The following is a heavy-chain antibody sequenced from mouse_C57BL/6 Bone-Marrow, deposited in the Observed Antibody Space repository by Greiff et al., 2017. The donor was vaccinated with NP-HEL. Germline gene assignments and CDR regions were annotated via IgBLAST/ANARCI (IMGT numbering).Heavy chain of an antibody. CDR2: ISSGGDYI. V-gene: IGHV5-9-1*02. CDR1: GFTFSSYA. Sequence: EVQLQESGEGLVKPGGSLKLSCAASGFTFSSYAMSWVRQTPEKRLEWVAYISSGGDYIYYADTVKGRFTISRDNARNTLYLQMSSLKSEDTAMYYCTRDYYGKGYFDYWGQGTTLTVSS. D-gene: IGHD1-1*02. J-gene: IGHJ2*01. CDR3: TRDYYGKGYFDY.